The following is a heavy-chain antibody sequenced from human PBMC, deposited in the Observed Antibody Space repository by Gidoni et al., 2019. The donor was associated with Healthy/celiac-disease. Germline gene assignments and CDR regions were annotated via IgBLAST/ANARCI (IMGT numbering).Heavy chain of an antibody. CDR3: AKDTILEWLYDY. J-gene: IGHJ4*02. Sequence: EVQLLESGGGLVQPGGSLRLSCAASGFPFSSYAMSWVRQAPGKGLEWVSAISGSGGSTYYADSVKGRFTISRDNSKNTLYLQMNSLRAEDTAVYYCAKDTILEWLYDYWGQGTLVTVSS. CDR2: ISGSGGST. V-gene: IGHV3-23*01. CDR1: GFPFSSYA. D-gene: IGHD3-3*01.